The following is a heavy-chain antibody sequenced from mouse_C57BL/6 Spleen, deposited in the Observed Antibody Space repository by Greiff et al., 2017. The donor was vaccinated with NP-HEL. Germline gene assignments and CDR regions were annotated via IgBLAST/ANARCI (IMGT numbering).Heavy chain of an antibody. D-gene: IGHD1-1*01. CDR1: GYTFTDYE. CDR2: IDPETGGT. Sequence: QVQLQQSGAELVRPGASVTLSCKASGYTFTDYEMHWVKQTPVHGLEWIGAIDPETGGTAYNQKFKGKAILTADKSSSTAYMELRSLTSEDSAVYYWTRYTTVVASHWGQGTTLTVSS. J-gene: IGHJ2*01. CDR3: TRYTTVVASH. V-gene: IGHV1-15*01.